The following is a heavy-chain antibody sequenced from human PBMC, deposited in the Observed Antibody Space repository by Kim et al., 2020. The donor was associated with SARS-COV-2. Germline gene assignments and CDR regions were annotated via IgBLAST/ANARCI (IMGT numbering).Heavy chain of an antibody. J-gene: IGHJ6*02. Sequence: LSLTCAASGFTFSSYAMSWVRQAPGKGLEWVSAISGSGGSTYYADSVKGRFTISRDNSKNTLYLQMNSLRAEDTAVYYCAKDRIGGIVANPYYYYYGMDVWGQGTTVTVSS. V-gene: IGHV3-23*01. D-gene: IGHD5-12*01. CDR3: AKDRIGGIVANPYYYYYGMDV. CDR2: ISGSGGST. CDR1: GFTFSSYA.